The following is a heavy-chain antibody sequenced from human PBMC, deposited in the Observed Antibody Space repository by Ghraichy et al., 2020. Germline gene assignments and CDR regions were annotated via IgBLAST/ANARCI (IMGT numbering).Heavy chain of an antibody. J-gene: IGHJ6*02. CDR3: ARASRVVRFYYYDALDV. CDR1: GFSFSNYI. D-gene: IGHD4-23*01. V-gene: IGHV3-48*02. CDR2: ISSSSRNI. Sequence: GGSLRLSCAASGFSFSNYIMNWVRQAPGKGLEWVSHISSSSRNISYADSVKGRFTVSRDNAKNSLFLQMNSLRDEDTAVYYCARASRVVRFYYYDALDVWGQGTAVTVSS.